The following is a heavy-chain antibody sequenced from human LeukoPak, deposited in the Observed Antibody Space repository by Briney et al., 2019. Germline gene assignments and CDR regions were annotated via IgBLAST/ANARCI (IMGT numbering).Heavy chain of an antibody. V-gene: IGHV3-23*01. J-gene: IGHJ4*02. Sequence: GGSLRLSCAVSGFTLTNHGVSWVRQAPGKGLELVSIITGTGGRYYGDSVKGRFILSRDNSKNTVYMQMSSLRAEDTATYYCAKDYCRDGNCPFPFLDSWGQGTLVTVSS. D-gene: IGHD2-15*01. CDR3: AKDYCRDGNCPFPFLDS. CDR1: GFTLTNHG. CDR2: ITGTGGR.